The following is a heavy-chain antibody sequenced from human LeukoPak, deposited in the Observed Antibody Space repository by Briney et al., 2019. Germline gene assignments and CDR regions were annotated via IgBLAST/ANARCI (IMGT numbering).Heavy chain of an antibody. V-gene: IGHV1-18*01. CDR3: ARARGHVLRYFDWLSSDYYYYMDV. Sequence: ASVKVSCKASGGTFSSYAISWVRQAPGQGLEWMGWISAYNGNTNYAQKLQGRVTMTTDTSTSTAYMELRSLRSDDTAVYYCARARGHVLRYFDWLSSDYYYYMDVWGKGTTVTISS. J-gene: IGHJ6*03. CDR1: GGTFSSYA. D-gene: IGHD3-9*01. CDR2: ISAYNGNT.